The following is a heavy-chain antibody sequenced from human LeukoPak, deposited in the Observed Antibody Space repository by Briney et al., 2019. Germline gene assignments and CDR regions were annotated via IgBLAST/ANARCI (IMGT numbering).Heavy chain of an antibody. CDR3: ARDGRPEDIVVVFLR. Sequence: SGGSLRLSCAASGFTFSSYSMNWVRQAPGKGLEWVSSISSSSSYIYYADSVKGRFTISRDNSKNTLYLQMNSLRAEDTAVYYCARDGRPEDIVVVFLRWGQGTLVTVSS. CDR1: GFTFSSYS. V-gene: IGHV3-21*01. J-gene: IGHJ4*02. CDR2: ISSSSSYI. D-gene: IGHD2-15*01.